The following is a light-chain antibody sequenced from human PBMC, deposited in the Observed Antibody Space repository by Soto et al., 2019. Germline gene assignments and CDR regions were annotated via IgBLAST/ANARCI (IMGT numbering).Light chain of an antibody. CDR3: QSADSSGTYVV. J-gene: IGLJ2*01. CDR2: KDS. Sequence: SYELTQPPSVSVSPGQTARITCSGDALPKQHAYWYQQKPGQAPVLVIFKDSERPSGIPERLSGSSSGTTVTLTISGVQAEDEADYYCQSADSSGTYVVFGGGTKLTVL. V-gene: IGLV3-25*03. CDR1: ALPKQH.